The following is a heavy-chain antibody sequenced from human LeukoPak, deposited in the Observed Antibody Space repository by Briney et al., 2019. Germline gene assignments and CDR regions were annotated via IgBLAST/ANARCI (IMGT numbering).Heavy chain of an antibody. CDR3: ARDFGIAAAGTGGYYFDY. CDR2: IIPIFGTA. V-gene: IGHV1-69*01. Sequence: SSVKVSCKASGGTFSSYAISWVRQAPGQGLEWLGGIIPIFGTAVYAQRFQGRVSITADAFTRTVYMELSSLRSEDTAVYFCARDFGIAAAGTGGYYFDYWGQGTLVTVSS. J-gene: IGHJ4*02. D-gene: IGHD6-13*01. CDR1: GGTFSSYA.